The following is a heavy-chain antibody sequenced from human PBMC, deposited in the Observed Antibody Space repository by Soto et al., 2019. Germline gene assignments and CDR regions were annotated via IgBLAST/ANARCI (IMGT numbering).Heavy chain of an antibody. CDR3: ARLYGLDAFDI. Sequence: SETLSLTCTVSGGSISSGGYYWSWIRQHPGKGLEWIGYIYYSGSTYYNPSLKSRVTISVDTSKNQFSLKLSSVTAADTAVYYCARLYGLDAFDIWGQGTMDTVSS. D-gene: IGHD3-16*02. CDR2: IYYSGST. V-gene: IGHV4-31*03. CDR1: GGSISSGGYY. J-gene: IGHJ3*02.